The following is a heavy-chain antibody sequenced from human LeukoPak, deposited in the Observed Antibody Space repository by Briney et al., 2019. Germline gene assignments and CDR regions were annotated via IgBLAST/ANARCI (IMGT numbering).Heavy chain of an antibody. CDR1: GFTFSSYG. J-gene: IGHJ4*02. Sequence: GGSLRLSCAASGFTFSSYGMHWVRQAPGKGLEWVAVTSYDGSNKYYADSVKGRFTISRDNSKNTLYLQMNSLRAEDTAVYYCASTGTMVRGVIIISREYYFDYWGQGTLVTVSS. CDR3: ASTGTMVRGVIIISREYYFDY. D-gene: IGHD3-10*01. V-gene: IGHV3-30*03. CDR2: TSYDGSNK.